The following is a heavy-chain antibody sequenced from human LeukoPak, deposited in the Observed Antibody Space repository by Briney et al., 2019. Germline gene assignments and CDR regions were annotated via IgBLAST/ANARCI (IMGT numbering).Heavy chain of an antibody. J-gene: IGHJ4*02. CDR1: GSTLSSSS. Sequence: GGYLRLSCAASGSTLSSSSMNSVRHAPGKGLAWVSSISSSSSYIYYADSVKGRLTISRDNAMNSLYLQINCLSAEDTAVYYCARVRSGYDFDYWGQGTLVTVSS. CDR3: ARVRSGYDFDY. V-gene: IGHV3-21*01. CDR2: ISSSSSYI. D-gene: IGHD5-12*01.